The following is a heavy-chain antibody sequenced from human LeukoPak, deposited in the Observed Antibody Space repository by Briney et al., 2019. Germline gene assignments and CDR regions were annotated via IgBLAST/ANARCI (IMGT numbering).Heavy chain of an antibody. D-gene: IGHD3-10*01. CDR1: GFAFSSYS. CDR3: ARDSSMLRGPLVIYYFDF. V-gene: IGHV3-23*01. Sequence: GGSLRLSCAASGFAFSSYSMNWVRQAPGKGLEWVSTISGGGDATYYADSVKGRFTISRDNSKNTLYLQMNSLRVEDTAVYYCARDSSMLRGPLVIYYFDFWGQGTLVTVSS. CDR2: ISGGGDAT. J-gene: IGHJ4*02.